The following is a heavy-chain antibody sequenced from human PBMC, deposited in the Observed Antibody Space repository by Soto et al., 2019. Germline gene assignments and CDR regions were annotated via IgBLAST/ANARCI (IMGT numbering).Heavy chain of an antibody. Sequence: GGSLRLSCAASGFTFSSYGMHWVRQAPGKGLEWVAVISYDGSNKYYADSVKGRFTISRDISTNMFFLQMNKLSAEDMATYYCARAGFERLYFDQWGRGTLVTVSS. CDR2: ISYDGSNK. CDR1: GFTFSSYG. D-gene: IGHD1-1*01. CDR3: ARAGFERLYFDQ. J-gene: IGHJ4*02. V-gene: IGHV3-30*03.